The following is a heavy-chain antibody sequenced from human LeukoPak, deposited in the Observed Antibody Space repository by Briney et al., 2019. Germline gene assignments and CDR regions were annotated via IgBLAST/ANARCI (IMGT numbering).Heavy chain of an antibody. V-gene: IGHV3-21*01. CDR2: ITSSGTYI. D-gene: IGHD3-10*02. CDR1: GFTFNNYN. CDR3: AELGITMIGGV. Sequence: MAGGSLRLSCAASGFTFNNYNMNWVRQAPGKALEWVSSITSSGTYIFYADSVKGRFTISRDNAKNSLYLQMNSLRGEDTAVYYCAELGITMIGGVWGKGTTVTISS. J-gene: IGHJ6*04.